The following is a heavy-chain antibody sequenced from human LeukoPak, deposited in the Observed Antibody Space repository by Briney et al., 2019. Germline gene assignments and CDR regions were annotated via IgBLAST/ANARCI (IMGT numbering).Heavy chain of an antibody. CDR3: ARDESSRDDSGGYPY. D-gene: IGHD3-22*01. Sequence: SETLSLTCTVSGGSVNSYHWAWIRQPAGKGPEWVGRVHVSGSTNYNPSLRSRVAISLDTSKNQVFLILNSVPAADTAVYYCARDESSRDDSGGYPYGGRGVLVTVSS. CDR1: GGSVNSYH. J-gene: IGHJ4*02. V-gene: IGHV4-4*07. CDR2: VHVSGST.